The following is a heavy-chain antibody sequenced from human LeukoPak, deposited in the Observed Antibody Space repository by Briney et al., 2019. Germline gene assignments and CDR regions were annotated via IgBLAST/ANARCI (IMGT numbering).Heavy chain of an antibody. CDR3: AKPHDYYDSSGYRGAFGY. D-gene: IGHD3-22*01. V-gene: IGHV3-30*18. J-gene: IGHJ4*02. CDR2: ISYDGSNK. CDR1: GFTFSSYG. Sequence: GGSLRLSCAASGFTFSSYGMHWVRQAPGKGLEWVAVISYDGSNKYYADSVKGRFTISRDNSKNTLYLQMNSLRAEDTAVYYCAKPHDYYDSSGYRGAFGYWGQGTLVTVSS.